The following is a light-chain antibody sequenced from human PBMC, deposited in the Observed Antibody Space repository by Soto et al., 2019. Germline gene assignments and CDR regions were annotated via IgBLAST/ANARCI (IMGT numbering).Light chain of an antibody. CDR3: QQSYSTPLFT. Sequence: DIQMTQSPSSLSASVGDRVTITCRASQNIDKYLNWYQQKPGKAPELLIYATSSLQSGVPSRFSGSGYGTDFTLTISSLQPEDFATYYCQQSYSTPLFTFGAGTKVDIK. CDR2: ATS. CDR1: QNIDKY. J-gene: IGKJ3*01. V-gene: IGKV1-39*01.